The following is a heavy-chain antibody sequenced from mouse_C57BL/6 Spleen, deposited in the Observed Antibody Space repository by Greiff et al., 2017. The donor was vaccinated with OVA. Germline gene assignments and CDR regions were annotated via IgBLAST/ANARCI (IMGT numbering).Heavy chain of an antibody. V-gene: IGHV14-4*01. CDR3: TFYGSSYNWYFDV. CDR2: IDPENGDT. D-gene: IGHD1-1*01. CDR1: GFNIKDDY. Sequence: EVQLQQSGAELVRPGASVKLSCTASGFNIKDDYMHWVKQRPEQGLEWIGWIDPENGDTEYASKFQGKAPITADTSSYTAYLQLSSLTSEDTAVYYCTFYGSSYNWYFDVWGTGTTVTVSS. J-gene: IGHJ1*03.